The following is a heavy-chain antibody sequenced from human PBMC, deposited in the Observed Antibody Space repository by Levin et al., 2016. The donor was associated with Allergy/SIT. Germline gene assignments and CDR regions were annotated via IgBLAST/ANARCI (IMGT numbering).Heavy chain of an antibody. V-gene: IGHV3-33*01. CDR1: GFMFSNYG. CDR2: IGPNGNNQ. J-gene: IGHJ4*02. D-gene: IGHD6-13*01. CDR3: ARDPVDGAAGLDY. Sequence: GGSLRLSCAASGFMFSNYGMHWVRQVLGKGLEWVAVIGPNGNNQFYGESVRGRFIVSRDNSNSTLYLQMNNLRPEDTAVYYCARDPVDGAAGLDYWGQGTLVTVSS.